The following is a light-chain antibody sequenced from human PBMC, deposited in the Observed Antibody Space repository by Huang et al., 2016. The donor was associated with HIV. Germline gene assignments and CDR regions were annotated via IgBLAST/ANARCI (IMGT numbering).Light chain of an antibody. Sequence: DIIMSQSPESLTVSLGERATLNCRSSQSVYASSTSKDYMAWFQQKPGQPPQLLLFWAYSREVGVPDRFSGSGSGTHFTLTIANLQPEDAAIYYCQQYYSLPQTFGQGTRV. CDR2: WAY. V-gene: IGKV4-1*01. CDR3: QQYYSLPQT. CDR1: QSVYASSTSKDY. J-gene: IGKJ1*01.